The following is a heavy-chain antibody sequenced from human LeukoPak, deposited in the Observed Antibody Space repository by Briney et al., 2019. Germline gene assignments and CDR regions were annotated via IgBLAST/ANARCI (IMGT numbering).Heavy chain of an antibody. CDR3: ARQFCSGGSCYSDY. Sequence: GESLKISCKGSGYSFSSYWIAWVRQMPGKGLEWMGIIYPGDSDSRYSPPSQGQVTMSADKSISTAYLQWSSLKASDTAMYYCARQFCSGGSCYSDYWGQGTLVTVSS. V-gene: IGHV5-51*01. CDR2: IYPGDSDS. CDR1: GYSFSSYW. D-gene: IGHD2-15*01. J-gene: IGHJ4*02.